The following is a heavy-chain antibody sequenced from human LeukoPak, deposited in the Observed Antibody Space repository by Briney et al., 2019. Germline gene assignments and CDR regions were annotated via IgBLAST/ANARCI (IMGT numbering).Heavy chain of an antibody. CDR2: INPNSGGT. Sequence: GASVKVSCKASGYTFTGYYMHWVRQAPGQGLEWMGWINPNSGGTNYAQKFQGRVTMTRDTSISTAYMELSRLRSDDTAVYYCARSRGRTMVQGVIPYFDYWGQGTLVTVSS. CDR1: GYTFTGYY. D-gene: IGHD3-10*01. CDR3: ARSRGRTMVQGVIPYFDY. J-gene: IGHJ4*02. V-gene: IGHV1-2*02.